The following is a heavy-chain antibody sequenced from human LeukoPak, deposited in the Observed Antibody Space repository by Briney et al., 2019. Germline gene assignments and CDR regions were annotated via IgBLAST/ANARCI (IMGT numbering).Heavy chain of an antibody. D-gene: IGHD3-3*01. CDR1: GFTFSSYE. Sequence: PGGSLRLSYTASGFTFSSYEMNWVRQAPGKGLEWVSYISSSGSTIYYADSVKGRFTISRDNAKNSLYLQMNSLRAEDTAVYYCARDRGVLRFLEWSRYAFDIWGQGTMVTVSS. CDR3: ARDRGVLRFLEWSRYAFDI. CDR2: ISSSGSTI. J-gene: IGHJ3*02. V-gene: IGHV3-48*03.